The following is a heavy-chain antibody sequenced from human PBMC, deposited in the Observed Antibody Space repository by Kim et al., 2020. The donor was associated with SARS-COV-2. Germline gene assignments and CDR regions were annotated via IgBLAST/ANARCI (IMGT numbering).Heavy chain of an antibody. CDR3: AREGPIVRGVIRV. Sequence: YAQKFQGRVTMTRDTSTSTVYMELSSLRSEDTAVYYCAREGPIVRGVIRVWGQGTTVTVSS. J-gene: IGHJ6*02. D-gene: IGHD3-10*01. V-gene: IGHV1-46*01.